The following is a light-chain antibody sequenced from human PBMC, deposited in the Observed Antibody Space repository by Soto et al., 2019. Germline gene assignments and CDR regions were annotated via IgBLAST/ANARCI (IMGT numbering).Light chain of an antibody. CDR1: QSISSW. V-gene: IGKV1-5*03. CDR3: QQYNSPAT. Sequence: DIQMTQSPSTLSASVGDRVTITCRASQSISSWLAWDQQKPGKAPKLLIYKASSLESGVPSRFSGSGSGTEFTLTISSLQPDDFATYYCQQYNSPATFGPGTKVDIK. J-gene: IGKJ3*01. CDR2: KAS.